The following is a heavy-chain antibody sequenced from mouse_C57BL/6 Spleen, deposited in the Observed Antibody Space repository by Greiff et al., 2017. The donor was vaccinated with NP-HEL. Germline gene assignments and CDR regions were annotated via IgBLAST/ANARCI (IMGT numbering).Heavy chain of an antibody. D-gene: IGHD1-1*01. Sequence: QVQLQQPGAELVKPGASVKLSCKASGYTFTSYWMQWVKQRPGQGLEWIGEIDPSDSYTNYNQKFKGKATLTVDTSSSPAYMQLSSLTSEDSAVYYCARSAITTVVAPGFAYWGQGTLVTVSA. CDR1: GYTFTSYW. CDR3: ARSAITTVVAPGFAY. J-gene: IGHJ3*01. CDR2: IDPSDSYT. V-gene: IGHV1-50*01.